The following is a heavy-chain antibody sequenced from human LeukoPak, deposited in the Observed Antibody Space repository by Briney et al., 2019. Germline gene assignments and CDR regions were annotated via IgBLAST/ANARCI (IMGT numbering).Heavy chain of an antibody. Sequence: GGSLRLSCAASGFTFSSYSMNWVRLAPGKGLEWVSSISGSSSCIYYADLVKGRFTISRDNANNSLYLQMNSLRAEDTAVYYCARVHSGSYQYYYYYYMDVWGKGTTVTVSS. J-gene: IGHJ6*03. D-gene: IGHD1-26*01. CDR2: ISGSSSCI. CDR1: GFTFSSYS. CDR3: ARVHSGSYQYYYYYYMDV. V-gene: IGHV3-21*01.